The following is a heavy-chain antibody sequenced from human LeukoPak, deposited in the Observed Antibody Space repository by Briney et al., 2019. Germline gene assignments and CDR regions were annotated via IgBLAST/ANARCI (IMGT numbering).Heavy chain of an antibody. CDR1: GGTFSSYA. CDR3: ARVDSSYYYYYMDV. V-gene: IGHV1-69*05. D-gene: IGHD3-22*01. Sequence: GASVKVSCKASGGTFSSYAISWVRQAPGQGLEWMGGIIPIFGTANYAQKFQGRVTITTDESTSTAYMELSSLRSEDTAVYYCARVDSSYYYYYMDVWGKGTTVTVSS. J-gene: IGHJ6*03. CDR2: IIPIFGTA.